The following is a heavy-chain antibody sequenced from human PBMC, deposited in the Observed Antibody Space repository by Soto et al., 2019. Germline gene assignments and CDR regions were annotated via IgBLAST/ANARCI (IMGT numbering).Heavy chain of an antibody. D-gene: IGHD2-15*01. CDR1: GGTLSSYT. Sequence: SVKVSCKASGGTLSSYTISWVRQAPGQGLEWMGRIIPILGIANYAQKFQGRVTITADKSTSTAYMELSSLRSEDTAVYYCARALGYCSGGSCLNWFDPWGQGTLVTVSS. V-gene: IGHV1-69*02. CDR3: ARALGYCSGGSCLNWFDP. J-gene: IGHJ5*02. CDR2: IIPILGIA.